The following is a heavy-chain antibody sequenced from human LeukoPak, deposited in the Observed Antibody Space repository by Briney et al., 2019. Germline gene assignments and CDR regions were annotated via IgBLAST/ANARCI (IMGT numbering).Heavy chain of an antibody. CDR3: AASYGD. D-gene: IGHD4-17*01. Sequence: PGGSLRLSGAASGFTFSNYWMSWVRQAPGKGLEWVANIKEDGSEKYYVDSVKGRFNISRDNAKNSLYLQMTSLRAEDTAVYYCAASYGDWGQGTLVTVSS. V-gene: IGHV3-7*01. CDR2: IKEDGSEK. J-gene: IGHJ4*02. CDR1: GFTFSNYW.